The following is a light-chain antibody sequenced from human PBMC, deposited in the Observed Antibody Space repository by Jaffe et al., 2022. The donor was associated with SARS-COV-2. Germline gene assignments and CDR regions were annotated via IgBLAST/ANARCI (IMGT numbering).Light chain of an antibody. V-gene: IGLV1-51*01. CDR1: TSNIGFNS. CDR2: ENN. J-gene: IGLJ3*02. Sequence: QSVLTQPPSVSAAPGQRVTISCSGSTSNIGFNSVSWYQQLPGTAPKLLIYENNKRPSGIPDRFSGSKSGTSATLDITGLQTGDEADYYCGTWDDSLSVWVFGGGTKLTAL. CDR3: GTWDDSLSVWV.